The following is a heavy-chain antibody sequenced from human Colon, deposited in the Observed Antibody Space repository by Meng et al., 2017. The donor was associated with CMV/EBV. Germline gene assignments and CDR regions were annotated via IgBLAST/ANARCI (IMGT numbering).Heavy chain of an antibody. D-gene: IGHD5-24*01. Sequence: GESLKISCAASGFTFSGYSMNWVRQAPGKGLEWVSSISSSSGYIFYADSMKGRFTISRDNSKNSLYLQMNSPRADDTAVYYCVKSVMAAGITRGFDDWGQGTLVTVSS. V-gene: IGHV3-21*01. J-gene: IGHJ4*02. CDR3: VKSVMAAGITRGFDD. CDR2: ISSSSGYI. CDR1: GFTFSGYS.